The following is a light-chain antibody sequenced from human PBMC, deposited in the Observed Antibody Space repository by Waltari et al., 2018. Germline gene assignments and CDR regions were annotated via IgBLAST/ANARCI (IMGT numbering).Light chain of an antibody. CDR3: QQYNNYPFT. V-gene: IGKV1D-16*01. J-gene: IGKJ3*01. CDR2: DAS. CDR1: QEISRW. Sequence: DIQMTQSPSSVSASVGDRVIITCRASQEISRWLAWYQQTPGKAPKFLIYDASTLQSGVPSRFSGTGSGTEFTLTISSLQPEDFGTYYCQQYNNYPFTFGPGTTVDIK.